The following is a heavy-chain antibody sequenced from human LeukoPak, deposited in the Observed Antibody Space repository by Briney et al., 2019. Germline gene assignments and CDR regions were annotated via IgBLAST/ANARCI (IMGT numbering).Heavy chain of an antibody. CDR3: TSQTFRGRGRSYSDS. D-gene: IGHD1-26*01. V-gene: IGHV3-23*01. J-gene: IGHJ4*02. Sequence: PGGSLRLSCVTSGFTFSTYAMTWLRQAPGKGPEWVSSINNSGGTTDYSDSVKGRFTVSRDNSKSTLYLQMESLRVEDTAVYYCTSQTFRGRGRSYSDSCGQGTLVTVSS. CDR1: GFTFSTYA. CDR2: INNSGGTT.